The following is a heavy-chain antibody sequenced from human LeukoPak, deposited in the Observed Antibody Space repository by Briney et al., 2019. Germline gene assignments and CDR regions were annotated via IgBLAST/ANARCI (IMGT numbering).Heavy chain of an antibody. Sequence: GSLRLSCGVSGITLSNYGMTWVRQAPGKGLEWIGEINHSGSTNYNPSLKSRVTISVDTSKNQFSLKLSSVTAADTAVYYCARGLPLAGGGHNWFDPWGQGTLVTVSS. D-gene: IGHD3-16*01. V-gene: IGHV4-34*01. CDR2: INHSGST. CDR1: GITLSNYG. CDR3: ARGLPLAGGGHNWFDP. J-gene: IGHJ5*02.